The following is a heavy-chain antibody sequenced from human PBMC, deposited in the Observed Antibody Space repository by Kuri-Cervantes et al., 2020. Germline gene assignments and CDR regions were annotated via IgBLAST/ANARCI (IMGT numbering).Heavy chain of an antibody. Sequence: SETLSLTCTVSGGSISSSSYYWGWIRHPPGKGLEWIGYIYYTGSTNYNPSLKSRVTISVDTSKNQFSLKLSSVTAADTAVYYCARGLHYDFWSGYYTPYGMDVRSQGTTVTISS. D-gene: IGHD3-3*01. V-gene: IGHV4-61*05. CDR3: ARGLHYDFWSGYYTPYGMDV. J-gene: IGHJ6*02. CDR2: IYYTGST. CDR1: GGSISSSSYY.